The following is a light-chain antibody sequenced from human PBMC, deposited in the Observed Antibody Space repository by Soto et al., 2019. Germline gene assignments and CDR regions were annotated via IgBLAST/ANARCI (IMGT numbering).Light chain of an antibody. V-gene: IGKV3-11*01. J-gene: IGKJ2*01. CDR2: DAS. Sequence: EIVLTQSPATLSLSPGETATLSCRASQSVISYLAWYQQKPGQAPRLLIYDASKRATGIPARFSGSGSVTDFTLTISSLEPEDFAVYYCQHRNNWPPDATFGQGTRLEIK. CDR1: QSVISY. CDR3: QHRNNWPPDAT.